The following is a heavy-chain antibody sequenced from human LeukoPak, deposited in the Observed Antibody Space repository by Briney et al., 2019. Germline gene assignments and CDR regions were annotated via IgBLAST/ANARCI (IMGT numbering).Heavy chain of an antibody. J-gene: IGHJ5*02. CDR2: IYYIGST. D-gene: IGHD1-1*01. CDR1: GHSLTSAYY. CDR3: ARPVPSRLGWFDP. Sequence: SETLSLTCTVSGHSLTSAYYWGWIRQPPGKGLEWIGSIYYIGSTYYNPSLKSRVTISVDTSKNQFSLKLSSVTAADTAVYYCARPVPSRLGWFDPWGQGTLVTVSS. V-gene: IGHV4-38-2*02.